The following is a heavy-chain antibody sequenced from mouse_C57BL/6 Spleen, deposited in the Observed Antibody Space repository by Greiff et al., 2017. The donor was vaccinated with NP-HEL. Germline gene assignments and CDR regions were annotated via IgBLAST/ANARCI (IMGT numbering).Heavy chain of an antibody. Sequence: QVQLQQSGAELVKPGASVKLSCKASGYTFTEYTIHWVKQRSGQGLEWIGWFYPGSGSIKYNEKFKDKATLTADKSSSTVYMELSRLTSEDSAVYFCARHEKNFYYGKGCAMDYWGQGTSVTVSS. V-gene: IGHV1-62-2*01. CDR3: ARHEKNFYYGKGCAMDY. J-gene: IGHJ4*01. D-gene: IGHD2-1*01. CDR2: FYPGSGSI. CDR1: GYTFTEYT.